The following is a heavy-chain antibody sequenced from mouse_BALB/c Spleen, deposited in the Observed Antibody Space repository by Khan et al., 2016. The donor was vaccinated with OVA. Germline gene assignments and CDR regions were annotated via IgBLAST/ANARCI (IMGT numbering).Heavy chain of an antibody. CDR3: AREWCSWFPY. D-gene: IGHD1-3*01. Sequence: QVQLKQSGTELARPGASVKLSCKASGYIFIDYNINWVKQRTGQGLEWIGEISPGSGNTYYNEKFKGKATLTADKSSSTAYIQLSSLTSEDSAVSFCAREWCSWFPYWGQGTLVTVSA. CDR1: GYIFIDYN. V-gene: IGHV1-77*01. J-gene: IGHJ3*01. CDR2: ISPGSGNT.